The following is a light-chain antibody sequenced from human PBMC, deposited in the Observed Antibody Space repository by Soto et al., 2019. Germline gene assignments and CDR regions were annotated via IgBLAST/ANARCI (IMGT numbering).Light chain of an antibody. J-gene: IGKJ4*01. V-gene: IGKV3-11*01. CDR3: QHHIKRIS. CDR2: DAS. CDR1: QSVSNY. Sequence: EIVLTQSPATLSLSPGERATLSCRASQSVSNYLAWYQQKPGQAPRLLIYDASNRATGIPARFSGSGSGTDFTLTISSLKPEDFAVYYCQHHIKRISFGGGTKVAIK.